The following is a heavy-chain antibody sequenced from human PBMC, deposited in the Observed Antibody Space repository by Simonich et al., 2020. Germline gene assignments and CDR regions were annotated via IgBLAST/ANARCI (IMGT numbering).Heavy chain of an antibody. CDR2: ISSISSYI. J-gene: IGHJ4*02. V-gene: IGHV3-21*01. D-gene: IGHD7-27*01. CDR1: GFTFSSYS. Sequence: EVQLVESGGGLVKPGGSLRLSCAASGFTFSSYSMNWVRQAPGKGLEWVSSISSISSYIYYAVSVKGRFTISRDNAKNSLYLQMNSVRAEDTAVYYCARDRGTGVPMEYWGQGTLVTVSS. CDR3: ARDRGTGVPMEY.